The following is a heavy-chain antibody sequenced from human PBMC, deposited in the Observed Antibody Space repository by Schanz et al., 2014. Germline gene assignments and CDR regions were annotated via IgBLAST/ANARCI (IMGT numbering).Heavy chain of an antibody. CDR3: ARVLGGDEGLDQ. J-gene: IGHJ4*02. CDR2: TSHDGSFT. CDR1: GFTFRSYA. D-gene: IGHD4-17*01. Sequence: QVQLVESGGGVVQPGKSLRLSCAASGFTFRSYAVHWVRQTPGKGLEWVSRTSHDGSFTTFADSVKGRFTISRDNPKNSLCLQMNSLRAEDTALYYCARVLGGDEGLDQWGQGTLVTVSS. V-gene: IGHV3-30*04.